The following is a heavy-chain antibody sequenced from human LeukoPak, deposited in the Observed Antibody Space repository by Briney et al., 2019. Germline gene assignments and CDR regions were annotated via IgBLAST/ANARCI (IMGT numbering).Heavy chain of an antibody. CDR1: GHTFTSYY. J-gene: IGHJ4*02. CDR3: ARGDRKDRAEQQLAY. CDR2: INPSGGST. V-gene: IGHV1-46*01. D-gene: IGHD6-13*01. Sequence: GASVKVSCKASGHTFTSYYMHWVRQAPGQGLEWMGIINPSGGSTSYAQKFQGRVTMTRDTSTSTVYMELSSLRSEDTAVYYCARGDRKDRAEQQLAYWGQGTLVTVSS.